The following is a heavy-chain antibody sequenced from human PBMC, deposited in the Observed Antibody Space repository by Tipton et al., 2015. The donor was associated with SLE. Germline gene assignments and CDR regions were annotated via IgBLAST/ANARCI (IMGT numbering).Heavy chain of an antibody. Sequence: TLSLTCTVSGGSISSGDYYWSWIRQPPGKGLEWIGYIYYSGSTYYNPSLKSRVTISVDTSKNQFSLKLSSVTAADTAVYYCATSGGGYYDSSGYLGFAFEIWGQGTMVTVSS. J-gene: IGHJ3*02. CDR2: IYYSGST. D-gene: IGHD3-22*01. CDR1: GGSISSGDYY. CDR3: ATSGGGYYDSSGYLGFAFEI. V-gene: IGHV4-30-4*01.